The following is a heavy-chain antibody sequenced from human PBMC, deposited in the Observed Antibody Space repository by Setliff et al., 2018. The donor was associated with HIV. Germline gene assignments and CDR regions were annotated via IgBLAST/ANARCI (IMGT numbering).Heavy chain of an antibody. V-gene: IGHV1-18*04. J-gene: IGHJ6*02. CDR1: GYTFTSYY. D-gene: IGHD6-13*01. CDR3: ARDRKISAAGRPYYYYGMDV. CDR2: ISAYNGNT. Sequence: ASVKVSCKASGYTFTSYYMHWVRQAPGQGLEWMGWISAYNGNTNYAQKLQGRVTMTTDTSTSTAYMELRSLGSDDTAVYYCARDRKISAAGRPYYYYGMDVWGQGTTVTVSS.